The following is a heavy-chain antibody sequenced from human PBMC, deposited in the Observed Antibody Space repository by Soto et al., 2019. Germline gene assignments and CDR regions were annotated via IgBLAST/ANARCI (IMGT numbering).Heavy chain of an antibody. V-gene: IGHV3-33*01. CDR2: IWYDGSNK. J-gene: IGHJ4*02. D-gene: IGHD2-2*01. CDR1: GFTFSSYG. Sequence: GGSLRLSCAASGFTFSSYGMHWVRQAPGKGLEWVAVIWYDGSNKYYADSVKGRFTISRDNSKNTLYLQMNSLRAEDTAVYYCARRGYCSSTTCYPFDYWGQGTLVNVSS. CDR3: ARRGYCSSTTCYPFDY.